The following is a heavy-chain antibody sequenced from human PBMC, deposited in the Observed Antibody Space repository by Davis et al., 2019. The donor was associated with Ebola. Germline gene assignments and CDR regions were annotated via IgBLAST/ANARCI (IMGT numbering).Heavy chain of an antibody. D-gene: IGHD2-15*01. J-gene: IGHJ6*02. V-gene: IGHV6-1*01. Sequence: HSQTLSLTCAISGDSVSSNSATWNWIRQSPSRGLEWLGRTYYRSKWYNDYAVSVKSRITINPDTSKNQFSLQLNSVTPEDTAVYYCARALDRDCSSSSCLQDVWGQGTTVTVSS. CDR2: TYYRSKWYN. CDR3: ARALDRDCSSSSCLQDV. CDR1: GDSVSSNSAT.